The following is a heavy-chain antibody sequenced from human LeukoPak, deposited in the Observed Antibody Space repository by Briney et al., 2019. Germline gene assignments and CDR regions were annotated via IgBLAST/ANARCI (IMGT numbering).Heavy chain of an antibody. J-gene: IGHJ6*02. Sequence: GASLRLSCVASGFTFRDYAMSWVRQAPGKGLEWVSGLNIGGGGTDYADSVKGRVTISSDNSRNTVYLEMNSLRDEDTAVYYCAKASGSSGHSFGYGMDVWGQGTTVTVSS. CDR2: LNIGGGGT. V-gene: IGHV3-23*01. CDR3: AKASGSSGHSFGYGMDV. D-gene: IGHD6-19*01. CDR1: GFTFRDYA.